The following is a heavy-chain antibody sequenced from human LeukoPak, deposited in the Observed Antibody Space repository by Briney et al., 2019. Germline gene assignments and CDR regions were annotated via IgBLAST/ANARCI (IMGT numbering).Heavy chain of an antibody. Sequence: PGGSLRLSCAASGFTFSSYSMNWVRQAPGKGLEGVSAISSSSRYIYYADSVKGRFTISRDNAKNSLSLQMNSLRAEDTAVYYCARDVPSSTYYYDSSGPYGMAVWGQGTTVTVSS. D-gene: IGHD3-22*01. V-gene: IGHV3-21*01. J-gene: IGHJ6*02. CDR1: GFTFSSYS. CDR3: ARDVPSSTYYYDSSGPYGMAV. CDR2: ISSSSRYI.